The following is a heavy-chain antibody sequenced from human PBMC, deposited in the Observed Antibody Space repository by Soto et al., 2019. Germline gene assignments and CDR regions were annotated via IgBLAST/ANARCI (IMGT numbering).Heavy chain of an antibody. J-gene: IGHJ4*02. V-gene: IGHV4-31*03. CDR2: IYYSGST. CDR1: GGSISSGGYY. Sequence: PSETLSLTCTVSGGSISSGGYYWSWIRQHPGKGLEWIGYIYYSGSTYYNPSLKSRVTISVDTSKNQFSLKLSSVTAADTAVYYCARGSITFGGVIDAFDYWGQGTLVTVSS. CDR3: ARGSITFGGVIDAFDY. D-gene: IGHD3-16*02.